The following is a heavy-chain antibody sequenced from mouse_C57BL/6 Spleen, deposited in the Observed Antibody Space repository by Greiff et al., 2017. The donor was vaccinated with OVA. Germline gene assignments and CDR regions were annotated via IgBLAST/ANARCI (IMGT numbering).Heavy chain of an antibody. V-gene: IGHV1-69*01. D-gene: IGHD1-1*01. Sequence: VQLQQPGAELVMPGASVKLSCKASGYTFTSYWMHWVKQRPGQGLEWIGEIDPSDSYTNYNQKFKGKSTLTVDKSSSTAYMQLSSLTSEDSAVYYCARSPTTVVAFYYYAMDYWGQGTSVTVSS. CDR1: GYTFTSYW. CDR3: ARSPTTVVAFYYYAMDY. J-gene: IGHJ4*01. CDR2: IDPSDSYT.